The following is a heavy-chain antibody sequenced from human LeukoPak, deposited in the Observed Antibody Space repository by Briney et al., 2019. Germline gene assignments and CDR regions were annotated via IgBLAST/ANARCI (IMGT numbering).Heavy chain of an antibody. CDR1: GFTFSSYG. CDR2: ISYDGSNK. CDR3: ARGSDCGDMSPGGADDAFDI. V-gene: IGHV3-30*03. D-gene: IGHD4-17*01. J-gene: IGHJ3*02. Sequence: GGSLRLSCAASGFTFSSYGMHWVRQAPGKGLEWVAVISYDGSNKYYADSVKGRFTISRDNSKNTLYLQMNSLRAEDTAVYYCARGSDCGDMSPGGADDAFDIWGQGTMVTVSS.